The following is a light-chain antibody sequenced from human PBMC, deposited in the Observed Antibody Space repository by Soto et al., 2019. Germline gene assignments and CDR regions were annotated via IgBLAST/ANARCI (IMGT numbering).Light chain of an antibody. CDR3: CSYAGSSTSWV. CDR2: EVS. CDR1: SSDVGSYNL. J-gene: IGLJ3*02. Sequence: QSALTQPASVSGSPGQSITISCTGTSSDVGSYNLVSWYQQHPGKAPKLMIYEVSKRPSRVSNRFSGSKSGNTASLTISGLQAEDEADYYCCSYAGSSTSWVFGGGTKLTVL. V-gene: IGLV2-23*02.